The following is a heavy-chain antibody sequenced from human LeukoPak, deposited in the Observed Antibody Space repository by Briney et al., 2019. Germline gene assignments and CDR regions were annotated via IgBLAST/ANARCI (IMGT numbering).Heavy chain of an antibody. CDR3: ARRRSGSGSYYFDY. V-gene: IGHV4-39*01. CDR1: GGSISSSSYY. J-gene: IGHJ4*02. CDR2: IYYSGST. D-gene: IGHD3-10*01. Sequence: SETLSLPCTVSGGSISSSSYYWGWIRQPPGKGLEWIGSIYYSGSTYYNPSLKSRVTISVDTSKNQFSLKLSSVTAADTAVYYCARRRSGSGSYYFDYWGQGTLVTVSS.